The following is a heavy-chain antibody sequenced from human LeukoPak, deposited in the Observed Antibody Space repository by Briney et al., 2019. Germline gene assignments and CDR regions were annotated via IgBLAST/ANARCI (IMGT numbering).Heavy chain of an antibody. CDR2: FNGDDT. Sequence: GGSLRLSCSASGFTFSRYAMHWVRQAPGKRLEYVSFNGDDTYNADSVWGRFTISRDNSENTLYLQMTSLRPEDTAVYYCMKDLQYSSSPHWGQGTLSPSPQ. D-gene: IGHD6-13*01. V-gene: IGHV3-64D*06. CDR1: GFTFSRYA. CDR3: MKDLQYSSSPH. J-gene: IGHJ4*02.